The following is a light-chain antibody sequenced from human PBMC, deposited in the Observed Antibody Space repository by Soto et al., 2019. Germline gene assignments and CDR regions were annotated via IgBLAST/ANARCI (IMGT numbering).Light chain of an antibody. CDR1: SSDVGGYNY. CDR3: CSYTGGRTHYV. V-gene: IGLV2-14*01. J-gene: IGLJ1*01. CDR2: EGN. Sequence: QSALTQPASVSGSPGQSITISCTGTSSDVGGYNYVSWYQQHPGKAPKLMIFEGNKRPSGVSDRFSGSKSGNTASLTISGLQAEDEADYYCCSYTGGRTHYVFGLGTKVTVL.